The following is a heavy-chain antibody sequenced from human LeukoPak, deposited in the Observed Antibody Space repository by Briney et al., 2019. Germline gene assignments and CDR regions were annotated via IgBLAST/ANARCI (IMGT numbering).Heavy chain of an antibody. Sequence: GGSLRLSCAASGFTFSSYSMNWVRQAPGKGLEWVAAIWYDGSIQYYADSVKGRFTISRDNSKNTLYLQMDSLRAEDTAVYYCARAGYCSGGSCYGSDYWGQGTLVSVSS. CDR3: ARAGYCSGGSCYGSDY. V-gene: IGHV3-33*08. CDR1: GFTFSSYS. CDR2: IWYDGSIQ. D-gene: IGHD2-15*01. J-gene: IGHJ4*02.